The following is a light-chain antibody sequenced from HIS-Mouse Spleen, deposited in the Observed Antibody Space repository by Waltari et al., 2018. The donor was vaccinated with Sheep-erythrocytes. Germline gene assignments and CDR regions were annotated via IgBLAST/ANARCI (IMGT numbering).Light chain of an antibody. CDR3: CSYAGSYNHV. CDR1: SSDVGGSNY. J-gene: IGLJ1*01. V-gene: IGLV2-11*01. CDR2: DVS. Sequence: QSALTQPRSVSGYPGQSVTISCTGTSSDVGGSNYVSWYQQHPGKAPKLMIYDVSKRPSGVPDRFSGSKSGNTASLTISGLQAEDEADYYCCSYAGSYNHVFATGTKVTVL.